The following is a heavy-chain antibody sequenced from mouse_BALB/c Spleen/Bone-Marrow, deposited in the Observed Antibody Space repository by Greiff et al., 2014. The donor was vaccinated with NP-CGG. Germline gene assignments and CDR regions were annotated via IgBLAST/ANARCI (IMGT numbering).Heavy chain of an antibody. V-gene: IGHV1-14*01. CDR3: AREGDYYGSLYAMDY. D-gene: IGHD1-1*01. Sequence: VQLQQSGPELVKPGASVKMSCKASGYTFTSYVMHWVKQKPGQGLEWIGYINPYNDGTKYNEKFKGKATLTSDKSSSTAYMELSSLTSEDSAVYYCAREGDYYGSLYAMDYWGQGTSVTVSS. J-gene: IGHJ4*01. CDR1: GYTFTSYV. CDR2: INPYNDGT.